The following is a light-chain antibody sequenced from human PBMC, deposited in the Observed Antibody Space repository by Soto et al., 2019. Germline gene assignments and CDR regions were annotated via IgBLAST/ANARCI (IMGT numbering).Light chain of an antibody. CDR2: WAS. CDR3: QQYYTSWWS. J-gene: IGKJ1*01. Sequence: DIVMTQSPDSLAVSLGERATINCKSSQSVLYNSNNKNYVAWYQQKPGQPPKLLINWASTRESGVPDRFSGSGSGPDFTLTISSLQAEDVAVYYCQQYYTSWWSFGQGTKVEIK. CDR1: QSVLYNSNNKNY. V-gene: IGKV4-1*01.